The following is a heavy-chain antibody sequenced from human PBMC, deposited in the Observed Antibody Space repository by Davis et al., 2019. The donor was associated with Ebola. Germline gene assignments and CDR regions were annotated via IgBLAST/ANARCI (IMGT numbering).Heavy chain of an antibody. J-gene: IGHJ6*02. CDR2: INPSGGST. CDR1: GYTFTSYY. Sequence: AASVKVSCKASGYTFTSYYMHWVRQAPGQGLEWMGIINPSGGSTSYAQKFQGRVTMTTDTSTSTAYMELRSLRSDDTAVYYCARDQSGIWRGMDVWGQGTTVTVSS. CDR3: ARDQSGIWRGMDV. V-gene: IGHV1-46*01. D-gene: IGHD1-26*01.